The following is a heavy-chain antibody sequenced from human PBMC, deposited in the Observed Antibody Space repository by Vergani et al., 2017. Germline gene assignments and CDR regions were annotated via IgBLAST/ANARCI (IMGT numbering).Heavy chain of an antibody. CDR2: IYSGGST. CDR3: ARDRRYYYDRSGYDY. D-gene: IGHD3-22*01. CDR1: GFTVSSNY. Sequence: EVQLVESGGGLIQPGGSLRLSCAASGFTVSSNYMSWVRQAPGKGLEWVSVIYSGGSTYYADSVKGRFTISRDNSKNTLYRQMNSLRAEDTAVYYCARDRRYYYDRSGYDYWGQGTLVTGSS. V-gene: IGHV3-53*01. J-gene: IGHJ4*02.